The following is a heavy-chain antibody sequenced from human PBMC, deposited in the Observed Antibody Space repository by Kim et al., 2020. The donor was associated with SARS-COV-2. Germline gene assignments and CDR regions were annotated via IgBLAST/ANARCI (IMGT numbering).Heavy chain of an antibody. CDR3: VGGLPGMGYYMHAEYFQY. J-gene: IGHJ1*01. CDR2: IWFDGSKK. CDR1: GFMFRSSG. V-gene: IGHV3-33*01. Sequence: GGSLRLSCEASGFMFRSSGMHWVRQAPGKGLEWVALIWFDGSKKYYADSVKGRFTISRDNSKTTLYLQMNSLSAEDTAVYYCVGGLPGMGYYMHAEYFQYWGQGTLVIASS. D-gene: IGHD3-22*01.